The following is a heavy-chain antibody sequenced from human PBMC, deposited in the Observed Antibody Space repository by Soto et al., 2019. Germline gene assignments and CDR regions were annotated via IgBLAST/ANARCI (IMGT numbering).Heavy chain of an antibody. Sequence: EVQLVESGGALVQPGGSLRLSCAASGFTFSSYEMNWVRQAPGKGLEWVSYISSSGGSTYYADSVKGRFTISGDNAKNSVYLQMNSLRAEDTAVYYCARDLVAAAADYWGQGTLVNVSS. D-gene: IGHD6-13*01. V-gene: IGHV3-48*03. J-gene: IGHJ4*02. CDR3: ARDLVAAAADY. CDR2: ISSSGGST. CDR1: GFTFSSYE.